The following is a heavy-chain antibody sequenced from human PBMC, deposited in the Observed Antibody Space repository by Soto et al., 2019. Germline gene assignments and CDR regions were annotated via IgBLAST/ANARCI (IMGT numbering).Heavy chain of an antibody. CDR1: GYTFTSYG. Sequence: QVQLVQSGAEVKKPGASVKVSCKASGYTFTSYGISWVRQAPGQGLEWMGWISAYNGNTNYAQKLQGRVTMTTVTSTSTAYMELRSLRSDDTAVYYCAREKHWNYVWGYYYMDVWGKGTTVTVSS. V-gene: IGHV1-18*01. CDR3: AREKHWNYVWGYYYMDV. CDR2: ISAYNGNT. J-gene: IGHJ6*03. D-gene: IGHD1-7*01.